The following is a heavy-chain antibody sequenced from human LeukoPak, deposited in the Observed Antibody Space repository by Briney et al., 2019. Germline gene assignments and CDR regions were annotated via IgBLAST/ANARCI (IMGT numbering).Heavy chain of an antibody. Sequence: GGSLRLSCAASGFRFTSHSIFWVRQAPGKGLEWISCIKSRGTDMYHADSVKGRVTISRDNSKNTLYLQMNSLRVEDTAVYYCARDDIPVIWGQGTLVTVSS. D-gene: IGHD2-15*01. CDR1: GFRFTSHS. CDR2: IKSRGTDM. V-gene: IGHV3-21*04. CDR3: ARDDIPVI. J-gene: IGHJ4*02.